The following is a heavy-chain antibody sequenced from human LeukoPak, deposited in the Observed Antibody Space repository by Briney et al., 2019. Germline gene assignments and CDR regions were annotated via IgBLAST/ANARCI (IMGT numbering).Heavy chain of an antibody. CDR3: AKDRGGAYYESSVDI. Sequence: PGGSLRLSCAASGFTVSSGYMSWVRQAPGKGLEWVSVIYSGGSTYYADSVKGRFTISRDNSKNTLYLQMNSLRAEDTAVYYCAKDRGGAYYESSVDIWGQGTMVTVSS. D-gene: IGHD3-22*01. CDR2: IYSGGST. J-gene: IGHJ3*02. V-gene: IGHV3-66*01. CDR1: GFTVSSGY.